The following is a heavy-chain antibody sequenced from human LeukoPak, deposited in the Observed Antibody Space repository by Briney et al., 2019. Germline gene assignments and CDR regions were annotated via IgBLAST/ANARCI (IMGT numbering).Heavy chain of an antibody. CDR2: IRTKPNGYST. J-gene: IGHJ4*02. V-gene: IGHV3-72*01. D-gene: IGHD1-26*01. CDR1: EFIFSDYY. CDR3: ARGMDRGSQFDC. Sequence: GGSLRLSCVGSEFIFSDYYMDWVRQAPGEGLEWVGRIRTKPNGYSTDYAASVKGRFTISRDDSKNSLYLQMNSLEIEDTAVYYCARGMDRGSQFDCWGQGTLVTVSS.